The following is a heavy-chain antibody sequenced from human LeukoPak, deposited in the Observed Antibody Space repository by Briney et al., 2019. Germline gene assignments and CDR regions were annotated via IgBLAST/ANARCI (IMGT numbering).Heavy chain of an antibody. D-gene: IGHD3-22*01. Sequence: SETLSLTCTVSGSSISSYHWTWIRQPAGKGLEWIGRLSASGSTNYNPSLKSRVTMSVDTSKNQFSLKLSSVTAADTAVYYCARGSAVVSAFDYWGQGTLVTVSS. CDR3: ARGSAVVSAFDY. CDR1: GSSISSYH. CDR2: LSASGST. J-gene: IGHJ4*02. V-gene: IGHV4-4*07.